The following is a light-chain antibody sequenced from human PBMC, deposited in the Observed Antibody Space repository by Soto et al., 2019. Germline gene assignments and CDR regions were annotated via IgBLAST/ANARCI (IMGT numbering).Light chain of an antibody. V-gene: IGLV7-46*01. CDR2: DTD. CDR1: TGAVTSGHY. CDR3: LLSYGGARLV. J-gene: IGLJ2*01. Sequence: QAVVTQEPSLTVSPGGTVTLTCGSSTGAVTSGHYPYWFQQKPGQAPTTLIYDTDTKHSWTPARFSGSLLGGKAALTLSGAQPEDEAEYYCLLSYGGARLVFGGGTKLTVL.